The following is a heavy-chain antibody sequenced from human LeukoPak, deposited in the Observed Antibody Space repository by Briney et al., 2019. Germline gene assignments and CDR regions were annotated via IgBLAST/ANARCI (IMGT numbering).Heavy chain of an antibody. J-gene: IGHJ6*02. CDR1: GGSISSYY. Sequence: SETLSLTCTVSGGSISSYYWSWIRQPPWKGLEWIGYIYYSGSTNYNPSLKSRVTISVDTSKNQFSLKLSSVTAADTAVYYCATTTVTPYYYYYGMDVWGQGTTVTVSS. CDR3: ATTTVTPYYYYYGMDV. V-gene: IGHV4-59*08. D-gene: IGHD4-17*01. CDR2: IYYSGST.